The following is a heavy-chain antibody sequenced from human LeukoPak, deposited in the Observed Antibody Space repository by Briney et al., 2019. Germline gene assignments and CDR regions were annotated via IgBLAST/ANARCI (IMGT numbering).Heavy chain of an antibody. CDR3: ARYDTFVYYYMDV. V-gene: IGHV4-39*07. J-gene: IGHJ6*03. D-gene: IGHD3-22*01. CDR2: IYYSGNT. Sequence: SETLSLTCTVSGGSISSSSYFWGWIRQPPGKGLEWLGRIYYSGNTYYNPSLKSRTTISINTSKNQFSLKLNSVTAADTAVYYCARYDTFVYYYMDVWGKGTTVTVSS. CDR1: GGSISSSSYF.